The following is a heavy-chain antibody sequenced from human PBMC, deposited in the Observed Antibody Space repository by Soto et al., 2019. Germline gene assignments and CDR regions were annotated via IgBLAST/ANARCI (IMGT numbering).Heavy chain of an antibody. Sequence: SVKVSCKASGGTFSSYAISWVRQAPGQGLEWMGGIIPIFGTADYAQKFQGRVTITADESTSTAYMELSSLRSEDTAVYYCARGQTGGRWGYYFDYWGQGTLVTVSS. CDR3: ARGQTGGRWGYYFDY. CDR2: IIPIFGTA. J-gene: IGHJ4*02. V-gene: IGHV1-69*13. D-gene: IGHD3-16*01. CDR1: GGTFSSYA.